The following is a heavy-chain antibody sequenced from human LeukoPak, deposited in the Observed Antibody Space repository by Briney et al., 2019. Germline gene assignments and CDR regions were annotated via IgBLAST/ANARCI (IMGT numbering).Heavy chain of an antibody. V-gene: IGHV3-48*04. CDR2: ISSGGTTI. Sequence: GGSLRLSCAVSGFTFGVYGMNWVRQAPGKGLEWLSHISSGGTTIYYADSVKGRFTVSRDNVENSLFLQMNSLRVDDTAVYYCVRDFEVPAAAPDYYYFYYMDVWGTGTTVTVSS. J-gene: IGHJ6*03. D-gene: IGHD2-2*01. CDR1: GFTFGVYG. CDR3: VRDFEVPAAAPDYYYFYYMDV.